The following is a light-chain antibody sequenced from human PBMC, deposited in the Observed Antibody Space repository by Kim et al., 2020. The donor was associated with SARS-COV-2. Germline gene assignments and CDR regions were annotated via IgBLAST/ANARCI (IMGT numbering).Light chain of an antibody. J-gene: IGLJ3*02. CDR2: SHD. Sequence: QSVLTQPPSASGTPGQRVTISCSGSSSNIGSNNVNWYQQRPGTAPKLLVYSHDRRPSGVPDRFSDSRSGTSASLAISGLQPEDEADYYCGAWDDGLNGVVFGAGTKVTVL. V-gene: IGLV1-44*01. CDR1: SSNIGSNN. CDR3: GAWDDGLNGVV.